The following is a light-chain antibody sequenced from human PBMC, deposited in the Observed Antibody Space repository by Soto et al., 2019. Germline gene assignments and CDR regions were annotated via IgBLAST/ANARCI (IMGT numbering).Light chain of an antibody. Sequence: EIVLTQSPPNLSVSPGERAPLSCRASQSISSNLAWYQQKLGQAPRLLIYRASTRATGIPARFSGSGSGTEFTLTISSLQSEDFAVYYCQQYNNWPQLTFGGGTKVDIK. CDR1: QSISSN. J-gene: IGKJ4*01. V-gene: IGKV3-15*01. CDR2: RAS. CDR3: QQYNNWPQLT.